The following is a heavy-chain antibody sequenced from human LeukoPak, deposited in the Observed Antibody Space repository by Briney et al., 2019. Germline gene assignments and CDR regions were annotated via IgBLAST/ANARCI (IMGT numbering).Heavy chain of an antibody. D-gene: IGHD4-17*01. CDR1: GFTFDDYA. CDR2: ISWNSGSI. CDR3: AGYGDYLGYYGMDV. J-gene: IGHJ6*02. V-gene: IGHV3-9*01. Sequence: PGRSLRLSCAASGFTFDDYAMHWVRQAPGKGLEWVSGISWNSGSIGYADSVKGRFTISRDNAKNSLYLQMNSLRAEDTALYYCAGYGDYLGYYGMDVWGQGTTVTVSS.